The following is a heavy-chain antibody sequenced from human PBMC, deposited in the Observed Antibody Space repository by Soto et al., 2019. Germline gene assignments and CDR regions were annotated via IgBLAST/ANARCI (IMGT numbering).Heavy chain of an antibody. CDR3: EKDNGGYYDSSGNFEY. CDR1: GFTFDDFA. J-gene: IGHJ4*02. V-gene: IGHV3-9*01. Sequence: EVQLVESGGGLVQPGRSLRLSCAASGFTFDDFAMHWVRQAPGKGLEWVSGISGNGATMGYGDSVSGRFTISRDNTKNSLYLQMNSLKPEDTALYYCEKDNGGYYDSSGNFEYWGQGTLVTVSS. CDR2: ISGNGATM. D-gene: IGHD3-22*01.